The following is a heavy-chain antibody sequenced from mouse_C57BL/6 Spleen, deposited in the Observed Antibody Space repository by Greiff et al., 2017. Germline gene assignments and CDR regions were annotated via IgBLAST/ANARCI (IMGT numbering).Heavy chain of an antibody. D-gene: IGHD3-3*01. CDR2: IYPGDGDT. J-gene: IGHJ2*01. CDR3: ARWAGND. CDR1: GYAFSSSW. Sequence: QVQLKQSGPELVKPGASVKISCKASGYAFSSSWMHWVKQRPGKGLEWIGRIYPGDGDTNYNGKFKGKATLTADKSSSTAYMQLRSLTSEDSAVYFCARWAGNDWGQGTTLTVAS. V-gene: IGHV1-82*01.